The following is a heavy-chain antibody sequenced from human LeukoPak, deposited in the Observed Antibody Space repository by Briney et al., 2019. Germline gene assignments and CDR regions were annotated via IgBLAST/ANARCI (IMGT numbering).Heavy chain of an antibody. V-gene: IGHV5-51*01. Sequence: GESLKISCQGSGYSFTNYWIAWVRQMPGKGLEWMGVIYPGDSDSIYSPSFQGQVTLSGDKSISTAYLQWSSLKASDTAMYYCARLTAVAGTNFDYWGQGTLVTVSS. D-gene: IGHD6-19*01. CDR2: IYPGDSDS. J-gene: IGHJ4*02. CDR1: GYSFTNYW. CDR3: ARLTAVAGTNFDY.